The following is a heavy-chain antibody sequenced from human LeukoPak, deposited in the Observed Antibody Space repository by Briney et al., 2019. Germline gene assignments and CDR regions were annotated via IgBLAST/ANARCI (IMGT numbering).Heavy chain of an antibody. J-gene: IGHJ4*02. CDR2: INSDGGVT. CDR1: GFTFSTYW. V-gene: IGHV3-74*01. Sequence: GGPLRLSCAASGFTFSTYWMHWVRQAPGKGLVWVSLINSDGGVTNYADSVKGRFTISRDNAKNTLYLQMNSLRVEDTAVYYCTRGGSSPDYWGQGTLVTVSS. D-gene: IGHD6-6*01. CDR3: TRGGSSPDY.